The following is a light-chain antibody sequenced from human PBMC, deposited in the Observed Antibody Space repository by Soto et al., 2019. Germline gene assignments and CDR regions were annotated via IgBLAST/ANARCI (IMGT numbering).Light chain of an antibody. V-gene: IGLV2-14*03. J-gene: IGLJ1*01. CDR2: DVS. Sequence: QSALTQPASVSGSPGQSITISCTGTSSDVGGYNYVSWYQHHPGKAPKLMIFDVSNRPSGVSNRFSGSKSGNTASLTISGLHPENEDDYYCSSYTTSNTRQIVFGTGTKLTVL. CDR3: SSYTTSNTRQIV. CDR1: SSDVGGYNY.